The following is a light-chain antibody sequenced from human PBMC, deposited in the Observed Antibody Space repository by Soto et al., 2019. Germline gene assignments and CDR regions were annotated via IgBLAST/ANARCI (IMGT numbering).Light chain of an antibody. J-gene: IGLJ3*02. CDR2: EVS. Sequence: QSALTQPASVSGSPGQSITISCTGSNSDLGTYNYVSWYQQHPGKAPKLMIYEVSNRPSGVSNRFSGSKFGNTASLTISGLQAVDEADYYCQSYDSSLTGWVFGGGTKVTVL. V-gene: IGLV2-14*01. CDR1: NSDLGTYNY. CDR3: QSYDSSLTGWV.